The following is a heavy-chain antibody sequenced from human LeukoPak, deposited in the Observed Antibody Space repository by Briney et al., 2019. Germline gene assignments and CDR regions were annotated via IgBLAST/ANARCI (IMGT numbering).Heavy chain of an antibody. CDR2: ISGSGGST. V-gene: IGHV3-23*01. CDR3: AKRASDYDILTGYPSSYYYYYMDV. Sequence: GGSLRLSCAASGFTFSSYGMSWVRQAPGKGLEWVSAISGSGGSTYYADSVKGRFTISRDNSKNTLYLQMNSLRAEDTAVYYCAKRASDYDILTGYPSSYYYYYMDVWGKGTTVTISS. J-gene: IGHJ6*03. CDR1: GFTFSSYG. D-gene: IGHD3-9*01.